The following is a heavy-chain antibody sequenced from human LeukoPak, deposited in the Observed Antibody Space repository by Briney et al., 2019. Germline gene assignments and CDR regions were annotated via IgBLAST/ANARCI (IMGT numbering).Heavy chain of an antibody. Sequence: GASVKVSCKASGYTFTSYGISWERQAPGQGREWMTWISAYNGNTNYAQKLQGRVTMTTDTSTSTAYMELRSLRSDDTAVYYCARLSSYRVRGVVYYYYGMDVWGQGTTVTASS. CDR2: ISAYNGNT. V-gene: IGHV1-18*01. CDR3: ARLSSYRVRGVVYYYYGMDV. D-gene: IGHD3-10*01. CDR1: GYTFTSYG. J-gene: IGHJ6*02.